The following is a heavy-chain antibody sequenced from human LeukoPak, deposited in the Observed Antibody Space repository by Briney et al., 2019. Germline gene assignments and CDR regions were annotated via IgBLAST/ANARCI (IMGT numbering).Heavy chain of an antibody. J-gene: IGHJ3*01. CDR2: VYYSWTT. V-gene: IGHV4-30-4*08. D-gene: IGHD3-16*02. CDR3: ARGYPHAFDV. Sequence: SQTLSLTCTVSGDSINSGDYYWTWIRQPPGKGLEWIGYVYYSWTTDYSPSLKTRLTISADTSRNQFSLKLNSVTAADTAMYYCARGYPHAFDVWGQGTMATVSS. CDR1: GDSINSGDYY.